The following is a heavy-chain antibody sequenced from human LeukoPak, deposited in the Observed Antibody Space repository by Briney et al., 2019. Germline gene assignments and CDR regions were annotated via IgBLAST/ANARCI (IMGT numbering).Heavy chain of an antibody. D-gene: IGHD2-21*01. CDR3: ARDVSHILGNYYYMDV. Sequence: GGSLRLSCAASGFTFSSYSMNWVRQAPGKGLEWVSSISSSSSYIYYADSVKGRFTISRDNAKNSLYLQMNSLRAEDTAVYYCARDVSHILGNYYYMDVWGKGTTVTVSS. CDR1: GFTFSSYS. J-gene: IGHJ6*03. CDR2: ISSSSSYI. V-gene: IGHV3-21*01.